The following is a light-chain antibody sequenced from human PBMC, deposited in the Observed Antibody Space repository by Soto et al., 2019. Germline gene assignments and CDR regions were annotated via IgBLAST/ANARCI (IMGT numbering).Light chain of an antibody. Sequence: EIVMTQSPATLSVSPGESATLSCRASQSVSINVAWYQQKPGQAPRLLIHHASTRATSTPARFSGSGSGTEFTLTIKSLQSEDFAVYYWQQYNNWPPETFGQGTK. J-gene: IGKJ2*01. CDR2: HAS. V-gene: IGKV3-15*01. CDR3: QQYNNWPPET. CDR1: QSVSIN.